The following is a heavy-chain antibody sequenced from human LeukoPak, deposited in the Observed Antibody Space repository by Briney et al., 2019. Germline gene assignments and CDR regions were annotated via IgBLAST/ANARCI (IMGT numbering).Heavy chain of an antibody. J-gene: IGHJ4*02. D-gene: IGHD2-21*02. CDR1: GYTFTSYE. Sequence: APVKCSCKASGYTFTSYEINWVRQAPGDGLECRGWMNPNSGNTGYAQKFQGRVTMIRNTSISTAYMELSSLRSEDTAVYYCARGGIVVVTARPYYFDYWGQGTLVTVSS. CDR2: MNPNSGNT. CDR3: ARGGIVVVTARPYYFDY. V-gene: IGHV1-8*01.